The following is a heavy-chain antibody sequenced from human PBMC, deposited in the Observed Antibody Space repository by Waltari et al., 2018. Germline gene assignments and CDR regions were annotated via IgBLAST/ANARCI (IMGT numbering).Heavy chain of an antibody. D-gene: IGHD2-21*02. CDR2: IYYTGCT. V-gene: IGHV4-59*01. Sequence: QVQLQESGPSLLKPSETLSLICTVAGGSTSGFYWSRGRQPPGKGLVWIGDIYYTGCTNFNPSLMSRYTMSVYTPKNQFALKLSSVTAADPAFYYCARGGGGDCEWFDPWGQGTLVTVSS. CDR3: ARGGGGDCEWFDP. CDR1: GGSTSGFY. J-gene: IGHJ5*02.